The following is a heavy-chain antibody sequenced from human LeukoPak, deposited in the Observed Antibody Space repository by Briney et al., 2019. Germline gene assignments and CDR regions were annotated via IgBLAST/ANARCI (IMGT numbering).Heavy chain of an antibody. J-gene: IGHJ6*02. Sequence: SETLSLTCTVSGGSISSGSYYWRWIRQPAGKGLEWIGRIYTSGSTNYNPSLKSRVTISVDTSKNQFSLKLSSVTAADTAVYYCARVRQHLPYYYYGMDVWGQGTTVTVSS. D-gene: IGHD6-13*01. V-gene: IGHV4-61*02. CDR1: GGSISSGSYY. CDR2: IYTSGST. CDR3: ARVRQHLPYYYYGMDV.